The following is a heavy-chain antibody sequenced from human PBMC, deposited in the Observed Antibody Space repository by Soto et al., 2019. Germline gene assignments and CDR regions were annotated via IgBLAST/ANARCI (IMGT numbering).Heavy chain of an antibody. Sequence: QVQLQQWGAGLLKPSETLSLTCAVYGGSFSGYYWSWIRQPPGKGLEWIGEINHSGSTNYNPSLKSRVTISVDTSKNQCSLKLGSVTAADTAVYYCASRTKMGIAVAGSYSGPYYFDYWGQGTLVTVSS. D-gene: IGHD6-19*01. CDR1: GGSFSGYY. V-gene: IGHV4-34*01. CDR3: ASRTKMGIAVAGSYSGPYYFDY. J-gene: IGHJ4*02. CDR2: INHSGST.